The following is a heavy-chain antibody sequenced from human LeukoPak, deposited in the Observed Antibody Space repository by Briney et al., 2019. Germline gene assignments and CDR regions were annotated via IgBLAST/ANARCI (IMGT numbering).Heavy chain of an antibody. J-gene: IGHJ4*02. CDR1: GFSFSSSW. Sequence: GGSLRLSCAASGFSFSSSWMHWVRQGPGKGLVSVSRIKGDGTSTTYADSVKGRFTISRDNAKNALYLQMNSLRAEDTAIYYCARGLTALPRSTFDSWGQGTLVTVSS. D-gene: IGHD2-2*01. CDR2: IKGDGTST. V-gene: IGHV3-74*01. CDR3: ARGLTALPRSTFDS.